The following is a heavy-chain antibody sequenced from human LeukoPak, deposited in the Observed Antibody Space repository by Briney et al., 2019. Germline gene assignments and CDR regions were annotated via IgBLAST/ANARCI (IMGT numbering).Heavy chain of an antibody. CDR2: ISYDGSNK. Sequence: GRSLRLSCAASGFTFSSYAMHWVRQAPGKGLEWVAVISYDGSNKYYADSVKGRFTISRDNSKNTLYLQMNSLRAEDTAVYYCAGVGIAVAGTGLGAFDIWGQGTMVTVSS. CDR1: GFTFSSYA. J-gene: IGHJ3*02. V-gene: IGHV3-30-3*01. D-gene: IGHD6-19*01. CDR3: AGVGIAVAGTGLGAFDI.